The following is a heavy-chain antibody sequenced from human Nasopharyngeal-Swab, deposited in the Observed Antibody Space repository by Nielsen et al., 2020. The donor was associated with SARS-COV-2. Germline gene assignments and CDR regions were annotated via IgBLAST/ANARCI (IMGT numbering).Heavy chain of an antibody. J-gene: IGHJ6*03. D-gene: IGHD5-18*01. Sequence: GGSLRLSCAASGFTFSSYGMHWVRQAPGKGLEWVAVISYDGSNKYYADSVKGRFTISRDNSKNTQYLQMNSLRAEDTAVYYCAKDWGYKSDYYYYMDVWGKGTTVTVSS. CDR3: AKDWGYKSDYYYYMDV. CDR2: ISYDGSNK. CDR1: GFTFSSYG. V-gene: IGHV3-30*18.